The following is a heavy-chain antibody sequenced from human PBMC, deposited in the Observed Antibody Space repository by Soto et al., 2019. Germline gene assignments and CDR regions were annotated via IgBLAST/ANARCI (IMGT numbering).Heavy chain of an antibody. J-gene: IGHJ4*02. V-gene: IGHV1-2*04. Sequence: ASVKVSFKASGYTFTGYYMHWLRQAPGQGLEWMGWINPNSGGTNYAQKFQGWVTMTRDTSISTAYMELSRLRSDDTAVYYCARAQPTSYYYDSSGYYYWGQGTLVTVSS. CDR2: INPNSGGT. D-gene: IGHD3-22*01. CDR1: GYTFTGYY. CDR3: ARAQPTSYYYDSSGYYY.